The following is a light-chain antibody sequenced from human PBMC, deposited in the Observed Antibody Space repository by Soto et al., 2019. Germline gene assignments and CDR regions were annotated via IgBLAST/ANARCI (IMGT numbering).Light chain of an antibody. J-gene: IGKJ1*01. CDR2: NAS. Sequence: DIEMTQSPSTLSASVGDRVIITCRASKAIFTWLAWYQQKPGKAPKLLIYNASNLESGVPSRFSGSGSGTAFTLTISSLQPDDFATYYCQQYTSYSWTFGQGIKVELK. CDR3: QQYTSYSWT. V-gene: IGKV1-5*01. CDR1: KAIFTW.